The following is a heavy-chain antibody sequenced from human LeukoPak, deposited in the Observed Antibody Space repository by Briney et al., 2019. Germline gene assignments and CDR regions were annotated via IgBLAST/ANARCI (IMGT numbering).Heavy chain of an antibody. CDR1: GFTFSNYE. J-gene: IGHJ6*02. Sequence: GGSLRLSCAASGFTFSNYEMNWVRQAPGKGLEWISCISSSGSTIYYADSVKGRFTISRDNAKNSLYLQMNSLRVEDTAVYYCARASAPPSFYYYYGMDVWGQGTTVTVSS. CDR2: ISSSGSTI. V-gene: IGHV3-48*03. CDR3: ARASAPPSFYYYYGMDV.